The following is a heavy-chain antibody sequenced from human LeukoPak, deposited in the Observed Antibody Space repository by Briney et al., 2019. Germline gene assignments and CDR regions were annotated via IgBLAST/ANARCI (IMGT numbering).Heavy chain of an antibody. CDR1: GFTFDDYA. D-gene: IGHD3-22*01. Sequence: GGSLRLSCAASGFTFDDYAMHWVRQAPGKGLEWVSGISWNSGSIGYADSVKGRFTISRDNAKNSLNLQMNSLRAEDTALYYCAKDEYYYDSSGCFDYWGQGTLVTVSS. CDR2: ISWNSGSI. CDR3: AKDEYYYDSSGCFDY. J-gene: IGHJ4*02. V-gene: IGHV3-9*01.